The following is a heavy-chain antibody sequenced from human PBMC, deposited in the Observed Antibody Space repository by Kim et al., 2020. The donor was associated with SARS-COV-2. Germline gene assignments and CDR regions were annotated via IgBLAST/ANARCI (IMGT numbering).Heavy chain of an antibody. CDR3: ARELLLWFGESTGPLDY. Sequence: GGSLRLSCAASGFTFSSYSMNWVRQAPGKGLEWVSYISSSSSTIYYADSVKGRFTISRDNAKNSLYLQMNSLRDEDTAVYYCARELLLWFGESTGPLDYWGQGTLVTVSS. V-gene: IGHV3-48*02. D-gene: IGHD3-10*01. CDR2: ISSSSSTI. CDR1: GFTFSSYS. J-gene: IGHJ4*02.